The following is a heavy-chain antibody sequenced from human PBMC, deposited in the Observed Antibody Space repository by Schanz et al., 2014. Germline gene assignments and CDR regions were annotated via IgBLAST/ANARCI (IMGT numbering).Heavy chain of an antibody. J-gene: IGHJ3*02. CDR1: GGSVSSGGDY. D-gene: IGHD2-2*01. CDR3: ARLSRHDEAFDI. V-gene: IGHV4-61*02. Sequence: QVQLQESGPGLVKPSQTLSLTCTVSGGSVSSGGDYWSWIRQHPGKGLEWIGRIYSRGSSTYNPSLKSRHPIPKDTPNTQFSLELNSGPAADTAIYYCARLSRHDEAFDIWGQGTMVAVSS. CDR2: IYSRGSS.